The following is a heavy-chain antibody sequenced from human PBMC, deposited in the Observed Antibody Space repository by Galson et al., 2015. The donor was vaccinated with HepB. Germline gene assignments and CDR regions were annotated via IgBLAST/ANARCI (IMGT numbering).Heavy chain of an antibody. CDR3: AKTHEFARIAAAGTFDY. CDR2: ISITAGSGST. D-gene: IGHD6-13*01. CDR1: GFTFSNYA. Sequence: SLRLSCAASGFTFSNYAMSWVRQAPGKGLEWVSAISITAGSGSTYYADSVKGRFTISRDNSKNTLYLQMSSLRADDTAVYYCAKTHEFARIAAAGTFDYWGQGTLVTVSS. J-gene: IGHJ4*02. V-gene: IGHV3-23*01.